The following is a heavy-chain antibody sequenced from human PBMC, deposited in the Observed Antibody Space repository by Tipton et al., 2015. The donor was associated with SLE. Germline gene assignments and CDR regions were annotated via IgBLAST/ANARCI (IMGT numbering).Heavy chain of an antibody. V-gene: IGHV4-31*03. Sequence: TLSLTCTVSGGPISSGGYHWSWIRQHPGKGLEWIGYIYYSGSTYYNPSLRSRVTISLDTSKIQFSLKLSSVTAADTAVYYCARSRNWFDSWGQGTLVTVSS. CDR2: IYYSGST. D-gene: IGHD5/OR15-5a*01. J-gene: IGHJ5*01. CDR1: GGPISSGGYH. CDR3: ARSRNWFDS.